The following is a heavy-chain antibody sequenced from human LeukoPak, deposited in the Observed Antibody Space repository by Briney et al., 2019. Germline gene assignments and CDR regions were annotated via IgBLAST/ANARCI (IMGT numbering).Heavy chain of an antibody. V-gene: IGHV1-69*13. CDR1: GGTFSSYV. J-gene: IGHJ4*02. D-gene: IGHD3-3*01. CDR3: ARGGRTGTIFGVVTCDY. Sequence: SVKVSCKTSGGTFSSYVISWVRQAPGQGLEWMGRIIPIFGKTNYAQRFQGRVTITADESTSTAYMELSSLRSEDTAVYYCARGGRTGTIFGVVTCDYWGQGTLVTVSS. CDR2: IIPIFGKT.